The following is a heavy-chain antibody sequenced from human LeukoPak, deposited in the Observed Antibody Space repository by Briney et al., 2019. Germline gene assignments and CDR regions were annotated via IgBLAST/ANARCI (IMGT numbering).Heavy chain of an antibody. CDR3: AKVIGPYYSYYMDV. Sequence: GGSLRLSCAASGFTFSSYSMNWVRQAPGKGLEWVSSISSSSSYIYYADSVKGRFTISRDNSKNTLYLQMNSLRAEDTAVYYCAKVIGPYYSYYMDVWGKGTTVTVSS. J-gene: IGHJ6*03. CDR2: ISSSSSYI. CDR1: GFTFSSYS. V-gene: IGHV3-21*04.